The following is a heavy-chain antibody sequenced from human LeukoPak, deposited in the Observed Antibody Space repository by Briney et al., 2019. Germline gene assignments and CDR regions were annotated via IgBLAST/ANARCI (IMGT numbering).Heavy chain of an antibody. J-gene: IGHJ5*02. D-gene: IGHD3-22*01. CDR3: ARSYYYDSSGSLA. V-gene: IGHV1-2*02. CDR2: VNPNSGGT. Sequence: ASVRVSFKASGYTFTVYMHWVRQAPGQGREGMGWVNPNSGGTNYSQKVQGRVPMTRHTSISTAYMELSRLRSDDTAVYYCARSYYYDSSGSLAWGQGTLVTVSS. CDR1: GYTFTVY.